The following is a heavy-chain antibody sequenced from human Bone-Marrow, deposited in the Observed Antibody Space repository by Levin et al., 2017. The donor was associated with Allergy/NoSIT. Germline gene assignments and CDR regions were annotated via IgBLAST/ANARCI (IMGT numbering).Heavy chain of an antibody. D-gene: IGHD3-22*01. J-gene: IGHJ3*02. CDR1: GFTFSSYS. Sequence: GGSLRLSCAASGFTFSSYSMNWVRQAPGKGLEWVSSISSSSSYIYYADSVKGRFTISRDNAKNSLYLQMNSLRAEDTAVYYCARDRDSSLNDAFDIWGQGTMVTVSS. CDR3: ARDRDSSLNDAFDI. V-gene: IGHV3-21*01. CDR2: ISSSSSYI.